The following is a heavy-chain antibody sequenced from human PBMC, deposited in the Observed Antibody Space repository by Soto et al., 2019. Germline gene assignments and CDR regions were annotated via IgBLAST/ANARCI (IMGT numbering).Heavy chain of an antibody. V-gene: IGHV3-23*01. CDR2: ISGSGGST. CDR3: AFLGYCSGGSCSSRRAFDI. D-gene: IGHD2-15*01. J-gene: IGHJ3*02. CDR1: GFTFSSYA. Sequence: GGSLRLSCAASGFTFSSYAMSWVRQAPGKGLEWVSAISGSGGSTYYADSVKGRFTISRDNSKNTLYLQMNSLRAEDTAVYYCAFLGYCSGGSCSSRRAFDIWGQGTMVTVSS.